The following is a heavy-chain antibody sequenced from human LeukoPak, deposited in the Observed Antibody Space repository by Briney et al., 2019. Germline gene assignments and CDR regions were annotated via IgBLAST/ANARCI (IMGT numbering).Heavy chain of an antibody. V-gene: IGHV3-30*04. CDR3: AREATGFDY. Sequence: GRSLRLSCAASGFTFNSYAMHWVRQAPGKGLEWVAVFSYDGSNDYYADSVKGRFTTSRDNSKNTLYLQMNSLRAEDTAVYYCAREATGFDYWGQGTLVTVSS. D-gene: IGHD1-14*01. J-gene: IGHJ4*02. CDR2: FSYDGSND. CDR1: GFTFNSYA.